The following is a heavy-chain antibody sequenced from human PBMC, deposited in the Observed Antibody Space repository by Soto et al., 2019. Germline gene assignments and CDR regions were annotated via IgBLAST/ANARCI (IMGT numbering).Heavy chain of an antibody. CDR3: ARDRLMATAGTARHYYGMDV. CDR2: IYYSGNT. J-gene: IGHJ6*02. Sequence: SETLSLTCTVSGGSIRSGGYYWSWVRQNPRRGLEWIGNIYYSGNTYYNPSLKSRLTISVDTSKNQFSLNLSSVAAADTAVYYCARDRLMATAGTARHYYGMDVWGQGTTVTVSS. V-gene: IGHV4-31*03. CDR1: GGSIRSGGYY. D-gene: IGHD5-18*01.